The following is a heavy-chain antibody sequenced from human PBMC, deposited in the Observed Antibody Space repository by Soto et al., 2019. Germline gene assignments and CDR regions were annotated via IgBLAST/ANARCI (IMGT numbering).Heavy chain of an antibody. V-gene: IGHV3-74*01. D-gene: IGHD6-13*01. CDR1: GFTFSTSW. J-gene: IGHJ4*02. Sequence: DVQLVESGGGLVQPGGSLRLSCAASGFTFSTSWMHWVRQAPGKGLVWVSRINIDGSSTTYADSVKGRFTISRDNAQNTLYLQMNSLRVEDTAVYYCLRGQQLVSGWGQGTLVTVSS. CDR2: INIDGSST. CDR3: LRGQQLVSG.